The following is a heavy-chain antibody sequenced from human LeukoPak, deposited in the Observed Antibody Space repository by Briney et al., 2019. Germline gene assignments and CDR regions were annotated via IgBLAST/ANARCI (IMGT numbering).Heavy chain of an antibody. V-gene: IGHV4-59*12. CDR3: ATGADAYKTGY. CDR1: GDSISPYY. J-gene: IGHJ4*02. CDR2: VHPNGST. D-gene: IGHD5-24*01. Sequence: PSETLSLTCTVSGDSISPYYLTWIRQPPGKGLQWIGHVHPNGSTSYNPSLKSRVTISADTSKNQFSLSLTFVNAADTAIYYCATGADAYKTGYWGQGTLVSVS.